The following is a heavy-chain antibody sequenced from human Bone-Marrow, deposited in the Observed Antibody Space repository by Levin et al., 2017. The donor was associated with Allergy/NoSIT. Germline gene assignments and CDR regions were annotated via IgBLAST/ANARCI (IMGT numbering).Heavy chain of an antibody. D-gene: IGHD2-2*01. Sequence: ASVKVSCKASGYTFTGYYMHWVRQAPGQGLEWMGRINPNSGGTNYAQKFQGRVTMTRDTSISTAYMELSRLRSDDTAVYYCARTAVCSSTSCSQTFDYWGQGTLVTVSS. CDR1: GYTFTGYY. CDR2: INPNSGGT. J-gene: IGHJ4*02. V-gene: IGHV1-2*06. CDR3: ARTAVCSSTSCSQTFDY.